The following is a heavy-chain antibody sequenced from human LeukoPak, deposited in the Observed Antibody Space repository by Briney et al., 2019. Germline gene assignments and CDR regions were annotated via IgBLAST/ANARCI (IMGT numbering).Heavy chain of an antibody. Sequence: ASVKVSCTASGRTFSIHGFSWVRQAPGQGLEWMGGIIPIFGATNYAQKFQGRVTITTDDSTSTGYMELSSLTSEDTAVYFCARRWPHSSGYYLFDYWGQGTLVTVSS. D-gene: IGHD3-22*01. CDR2: IIPIFGAT. CDR3: ARRWPHSSGYYLFDY. CDR1: GRTFSIHG. V-gene: IGHV1-69*05. J-gene: IGHJ4*02.